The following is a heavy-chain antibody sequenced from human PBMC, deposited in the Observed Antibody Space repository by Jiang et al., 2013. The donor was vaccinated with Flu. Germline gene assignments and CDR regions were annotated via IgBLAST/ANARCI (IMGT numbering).Heavy chain of an antibody. CDR1: EYSFTSYW. CDR3: ARHNGASAHQRALPGNNWFDP. CDR2: IDPADSYS. D-gene: IGHD2-8*01. J-gene: IGHJ5*02. V-gene: IGHV5-10-1*01. Sequence: GAEVKKPGESLRISCKGSEYSFTSYWISWLRQMPGKGLEWMGRIDPADSYSNYSPSFQGHVNISVDRSISTAYLQWSSLKASDTAIYYCARHNGASAHQRALPGNNWFDPWGQGTLVTVSS.